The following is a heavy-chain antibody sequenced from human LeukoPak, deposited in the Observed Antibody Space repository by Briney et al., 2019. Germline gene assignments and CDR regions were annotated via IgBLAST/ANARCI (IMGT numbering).Heavy chain of an antibody. CDR3: ARDEYYYDSSGSPHYGMDV. V-gene: IGHV3-21*01. J-gene: IGHJ6*02. CDR1: GFTFSSYS. CDR2: ISSSSSYI. D-gene: IGHD3-22*01. Sequence: GGSLRLSCAASGFTFSSYSMNWVRQAPGKGLEWVSSISSSSSYIYYADSVKGRFTISRYNAKNSLYLQMNSLRAEATAVYYCARDEYYYDSSGSPHYGMDVWGQGTTVTVSS.